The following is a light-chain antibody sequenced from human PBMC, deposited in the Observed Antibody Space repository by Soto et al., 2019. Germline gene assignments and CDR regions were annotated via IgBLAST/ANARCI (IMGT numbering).Light chain of an antibody. V-gene: IGKV3-20*01. Sequence: EIVLTQSPCTVSLSPGEIATLACRASQSVSSRHLAWYRQKPGQAPSLLIFGASNRATGIPDRFSGSGSGTDFTLTISRLEPEDCAVYYCLRYGDSPPAYTFGQGTKLEIK. CDR2: GAS. CDR3: LRYGDSPPAYT. J-gene: IGKJ2*01. CDR1: QSVSSRH.